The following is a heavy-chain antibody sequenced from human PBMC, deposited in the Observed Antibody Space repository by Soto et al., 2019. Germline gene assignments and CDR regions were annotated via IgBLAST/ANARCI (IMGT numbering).Heavy chain of an antibody. CDR2: VYGDGTGT. CDR1: GFTFSVYW. V-gene: IGHV3-74*01. CDR3: ARSVYPYYFDS. Sequence: GGSLRLSCAASGFTFSVYWMHWVRQAPGKGLVWVSHVYGDGTGTTYADSVKGRFTISRDNTKNTLYLQMSSLRAEDTAVYYCARSVYPYYFDSWGQRTLVTVSS. J-gene: IGHJ4*02.